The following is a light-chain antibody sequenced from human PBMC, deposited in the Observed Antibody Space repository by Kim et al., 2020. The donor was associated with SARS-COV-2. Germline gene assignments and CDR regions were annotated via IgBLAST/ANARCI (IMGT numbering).Light chain of an antibody. CDR3: QVWDSSTWV. V-gene: IGLV3-9*01. CDR1: NIVSKN. Sequence: SVPLGQTARITCGRNNIVSKNVRGYQQKPGQAPGLVIYRDSNRPSGIPERFAGSNSGNTATLTISRAQAGDEADYYCQVWDSSTWVFGGGTQLTVL. J-gene: IGLJ3*02. CDR2: RDS.